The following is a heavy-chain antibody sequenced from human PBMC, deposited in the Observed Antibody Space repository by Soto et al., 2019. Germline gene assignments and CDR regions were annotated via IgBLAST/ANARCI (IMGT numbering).Heavy chain of an antibody. CDR1: GFTFSSYG. CDR2: ISYDGSNT. Sequence: QVQLVESGGGVVQPGRSLRLSCVASGFTFSSYGMHWVRQAPGKGLEWVAIISYDGSNTYYADSVKGRFTISSDNSKNTMYLQMNSLRAEDTSVYYCAKEGGLSGSYYISSSYYFDYWGQGTLVTGSS. V-gene: IGHV3-30*18. J-gene: IGHJ4*02. CDR3: AKEGGLSGSYYISSSYYFDY. D-gene: IGHD1-26*01.